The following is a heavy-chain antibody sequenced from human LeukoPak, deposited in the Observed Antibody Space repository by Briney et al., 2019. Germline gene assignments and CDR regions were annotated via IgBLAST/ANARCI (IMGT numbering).Heavy chain of an antibody. D-gene: IGHD6-19*01. Sequence: SETLSLTCTVSGGPFSSYSWSWFRQPAGKGLEWIGRIYTSGSTNYNPSLKSRVTMSVDTSKNQFSLKLSSVTAADTAVYYCARAYSSGSYYGMDVWGQGTTVTVSS. J-gene: IGHJ6*02. CDR2: IYTSGST. CDR1: GGPFSSYS. V-gene: IGHV4-4*07. CDR3: ARAYSSGSYYGMDV.